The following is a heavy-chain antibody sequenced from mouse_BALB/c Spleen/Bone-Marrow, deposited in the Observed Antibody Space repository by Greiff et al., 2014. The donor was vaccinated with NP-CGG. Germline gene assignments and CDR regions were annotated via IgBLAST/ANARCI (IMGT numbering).Heavy chain of an antibody. Sequence: QVQLKESGPELVKPGASVKISCTGSGYAFSSSWMNWVKQRPGQGLEWIGRIYPGDGDTNSNGRFKGKATLTADRSSNTAYMQPSSLTSVDSAVYFCARSAYYGSSYGAMDYWGQGTSVTVSS. J-gene: IGHJ4*01. D-gene: IGHD1-1*01. CDR1: GYAFSSSW. CDR2: IYPGDGDT. V-gene: IGHV1-82*01. CDR3: ARSAYYGSSYGAMDY.